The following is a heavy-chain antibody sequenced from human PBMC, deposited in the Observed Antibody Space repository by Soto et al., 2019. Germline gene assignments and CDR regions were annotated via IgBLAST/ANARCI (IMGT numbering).Heavy chain of an antibody. CDR1: GDSISNYY. Sequence: SETLSLTCTVSGDSISNYYWSWIRLPPGKGLEWIGYIYYSGSTSYNPSLQSRVTISVDTSKNQFSLKLTSVTAADTAIYYCARQKAFFDAFDMWGRGTLVTVSS. V-gene: IGHV4-59*01. J-gene: IGHJ3*02. CDR3: ARQKAFFDAFDM. CDR2: IYYSGST.